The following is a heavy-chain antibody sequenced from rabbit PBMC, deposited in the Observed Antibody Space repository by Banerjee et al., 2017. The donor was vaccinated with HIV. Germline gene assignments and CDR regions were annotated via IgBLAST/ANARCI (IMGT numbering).Heavy chain of an antibody. J-gene: IGHJ6*01. Sequence: QEQLEESGGDLVKPEGSLTLTCTASEFDLNNYYYICWVRQAPGKGLEWIACINTISGDTVYATWAKGRFTISKTSSTTVTLQMTSLTAADTATYFCARNPGGNLGTRLDLWGPGTLVTVS. CDR3: ARNPGGNLGTRLDL. D-gene: IGHD7-1*01. V-gene: IGHV1S45*01. CDR2: INTISGDT. CDR1: EFDLNNYYY.